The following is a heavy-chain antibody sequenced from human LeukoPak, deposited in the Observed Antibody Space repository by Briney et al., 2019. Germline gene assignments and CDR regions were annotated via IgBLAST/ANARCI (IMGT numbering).Heavy chain of an antibody. V-gene: IGHV3-48*03. J-gene: IGHJ4*02. Sequence: GGSQRLFCAASGFTFSSYEMNWVRQAPGKGLEWVSYIGSSGSTTYYADSVKGRFTTSRDNAKNSLYLQMNSLRAEDTAIYYCARGDHPKWTQLRDHAFDYWGQGTLVTDSS. CDR2: IGSSGSTT. CDR1: GFTFSSYE. CDR3: ARGDHPKWTQLRDHAFDY. D-gene: IGHD5-18*01.